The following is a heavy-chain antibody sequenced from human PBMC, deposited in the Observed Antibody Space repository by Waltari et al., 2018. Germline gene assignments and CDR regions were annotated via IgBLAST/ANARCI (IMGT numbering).Heavy chain of an antibody. CDR3: ARYCITVGCYFFEY. Sequence: QVQLRESGPGLVKPSETLSLTCSVSGGSISTYYCGWIRQPPGRGLEWIWYVHKSGTTNYNPSLKSLVTTSVDTSKNQFSLSLSSLTAADTAVYYCARYCITVGCYFFEYWGLGTLVTVSS. CDR2: VHKSGTT. D-gene: IGHD2-2*01. CDR1: GGSISTYY. V-gene: IGHV4-59*01. J-gene: IGHJ4*02.